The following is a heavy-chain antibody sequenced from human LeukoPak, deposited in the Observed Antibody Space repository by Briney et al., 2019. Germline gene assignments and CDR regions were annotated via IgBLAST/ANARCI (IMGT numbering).Heavy chain of an antibody. V-gene: IGHV4-59*01. CDR1: GGSMSSYY. CDR3: AKGDTIYRL. J-gene: IGHJ4*02. CDR2: IYYSGST. D-gene: IGHD3-3*01. Sequence: SETLSLTCTVSGGSMSSYYWSWIRQPPGKGLEWIGYIYYSGSTDYTPSLKSRVTISVDTSKKQFSLKLTSVTAADTAVYYCAKGDTIYRLWGQGTLVTVSS.